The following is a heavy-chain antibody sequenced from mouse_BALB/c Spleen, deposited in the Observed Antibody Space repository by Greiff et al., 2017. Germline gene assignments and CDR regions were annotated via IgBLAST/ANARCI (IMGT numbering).Heavy chain of an antibody. D-gene: IGHD1-1*01. Sequence: EVQLQQSGAELVKPGASVKLSCTASGFNIKDTYMHWVKQRPEQGLEWIGRIDPANGNTKYDPKFQGKATITADTSSNTAYLQLSSLTSEDTAVYYCARDYYGSSYVAWFAYWGQGTLVTVSA. CDR1: GFNIKDTY. CDR3: ARDYYGSSYVAWFAY. CDR2: IDPANGNT. V-gene: IGHV14-3*02. J-gene: IGHJ3*01.